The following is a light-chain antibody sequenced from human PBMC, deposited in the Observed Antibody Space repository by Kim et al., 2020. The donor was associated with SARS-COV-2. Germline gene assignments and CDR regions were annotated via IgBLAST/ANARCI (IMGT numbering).Light chain of an antibody. J-gene: IGKJ2*01. CDR3: QQLHLSPYS. CDR2: GAS. Sequence: IQLTQSPSSLSASVGDRVTITCRASQAVSSSFAWYQQKPGKAPKLLLYGASALQSGVSSRFSGSGFGTDFTLTISSLQPEDFATYFCQQLHLSPYSFGQGTKLEI. CDR1: QAVSSS. V-gene: IGKV1-9*01.